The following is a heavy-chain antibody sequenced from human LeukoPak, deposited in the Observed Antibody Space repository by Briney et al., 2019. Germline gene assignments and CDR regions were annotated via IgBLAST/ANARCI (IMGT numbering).Heavy chain of an antibody. D-gene: IGHD4-11*01. CDR2: IYTSGST. V-gene: IGHV4-4*07. Sequence: SETLSLTCTVSGGSISRYYWSWIRQPAGKGLEWIGRIYTSGSTNYNPSLKSRVTISVDTSKNQFSLKLSSVTAADTAVYYCARATVTTSYYYYGMDVWGQGTTVTVSS. CDR1: GGSISRYY. J-gene: IGHJ6*02. CDR3: ARATVTTSYYYYGMDV.